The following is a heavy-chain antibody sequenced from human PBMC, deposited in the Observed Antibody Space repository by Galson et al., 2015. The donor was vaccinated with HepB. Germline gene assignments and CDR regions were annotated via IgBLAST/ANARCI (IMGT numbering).Heavy chain of an antibody. CDR3: AGSTLSSWPYPTGDFDL. CDR2: IYTSGST. CDR1: GGSISSYY. V-gene: IGHV4-4*07. Sequence: LSLTCTVSGGSISSYYWSWIRQPAGKGLEWIGRIYTSGSTNYNPSLKSRVTMSVDTSKNQFSLKLSSVTAADTAVYYCAGSTLSSWPYPTGDFDLWGRGTLVTVSS. J-gene: IGHJ2*01. D-gene: IGHD6-13*01.